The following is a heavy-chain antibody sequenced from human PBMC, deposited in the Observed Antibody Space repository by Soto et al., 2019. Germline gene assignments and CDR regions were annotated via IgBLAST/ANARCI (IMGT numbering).Heavy chain of an antibody. D-gene: IGHD3-10*01. CDR2: IYHSGST. Sequence: SETQRHTNAVSSGTIISINWFSCVRQPPGKGLEWIGEIYHSGSTNYNPSLKSRVTISVDKSKNQFSLKLSSVTAADTAVYYCATYGSGINWFDPWGQGTLVTVSS. CDR1: SGTIISINW. J-gene: IGHJ5*02. CDR3: ATYGSGINWFDP. V-gene: IGHV4-4*02.